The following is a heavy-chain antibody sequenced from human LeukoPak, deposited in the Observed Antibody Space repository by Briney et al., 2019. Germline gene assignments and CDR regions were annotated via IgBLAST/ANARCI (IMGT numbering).Heavy chain of an antibody. D-gene: IGHD3-10*01. Sequence: PSETLSLTCTVSGGSISTSSYYWGWIRQPPGKELEWIGSMYYSGSTYYNPSLKSRVTISVDTSKNQFSLKLSSVTAADTAVYYCARNYYGSGSYYISLLNWFDPWGQGTLVTVSS. CDR2: MYYSGST. V-gene: IGHV4-39*01. CDR3: ARNYYGSGSYYISLLNWFDP. J-gene: IGHJ5*02. CDR1: GGSISTSSYY.